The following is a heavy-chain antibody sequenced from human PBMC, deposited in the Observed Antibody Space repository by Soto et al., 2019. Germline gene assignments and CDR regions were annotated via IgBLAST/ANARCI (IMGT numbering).Heavy chain of an antibody. D-gene: IGHD3-22*01. J-gene: IGHJ3*02. Sequence: ASVKVSCKASGGTFSSYAISWVRQAPGQGREWMGGIIPIFGTANYAQKFQGRVTITADESTRTAYMELSSLRPEDTAAYYCARDTYYYDSCGYLSHDAFDIWGRGSMVTVS. CDR1: GGTFSSYA. CDR2: IIPIFGTA. CDR3: ARDTYYYDSCGYLSHDAFDI. V-gene: IGHV1-69*13.